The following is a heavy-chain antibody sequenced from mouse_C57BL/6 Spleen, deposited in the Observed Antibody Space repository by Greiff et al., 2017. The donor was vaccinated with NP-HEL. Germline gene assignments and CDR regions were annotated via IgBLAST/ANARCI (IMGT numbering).Heavy chain of an antibody. J-gene: IGHJ4*01. CDR1: GYTFTGYW. V-gene: IGHV1-9*01. CDR3: AILFYYYGSSYYAMDY. D-gene: IGHD1-1*01. CDR2: ILPGSGST. Sequence: QVQLQQSGAELMKPGASVKLSCKATGYTFTGYWIEWVKQRPGHGLEWIGEILPGSGSTNYNEKFKGKATFTADTSSNTAYMQLSSLTTEDSAIYYCAILFYYYGSSYYAMDYWGQGTSVTVSS.